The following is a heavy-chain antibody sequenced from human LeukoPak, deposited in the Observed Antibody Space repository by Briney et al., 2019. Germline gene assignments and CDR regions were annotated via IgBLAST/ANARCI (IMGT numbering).Heavy chain of an antibody. D-gene: IGHD3-10*01. CDR3: ARLALVGWFGESSPPYYYYYYMDV. Sequence: KPSETLSLTCAVYGGSFSGYYWSWIRQPPGKGLEWIGEINHSGSTNYNPSLKSRVTISVDTSKNQFSLKLSSVTAADTAVYYCARLALVGWFGESSPPYYYYYYMDVWGKGTTVTISS. CDR1: GGSFSGYY. CDR2: INHSGST. V-gene: IGHV4-34*01. J-gene: IGHJ6*03.